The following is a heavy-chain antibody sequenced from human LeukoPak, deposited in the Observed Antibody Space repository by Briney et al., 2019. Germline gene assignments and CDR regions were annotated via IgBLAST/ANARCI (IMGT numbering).Heavy chain of an antibody. V-gene: IGHV1-18*01. CDR3: ARGPHDRSGYPDD. D-gene: IGHD3-22*01. Sequence: ASVKVSCKASGYTFNTYGITWVRQAPGQGLEWMGWISPYNGNTNYAQKFQGRVTLTTDTSTSTAYMKLRSLRYDDTAVYYCARGPHDRSGYPDDWGQGTLVTASS. J-gene: IGHJ4*02. CDR1: GYTFNTYG. CDR2: ISPYNGNT.